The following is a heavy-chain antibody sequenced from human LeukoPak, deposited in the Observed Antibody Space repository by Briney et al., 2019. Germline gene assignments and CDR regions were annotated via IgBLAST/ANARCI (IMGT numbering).Heavy chain of an antibody. CDR2: ISGTGTLT. CDR1: GLTFSSYA. Sequence: GGSLRLSCAASGLTFSSYAMSWVRQAPGKGLEWVSAISGTGTLTYYADSVKGRFTISRDNSKNTLYLQMNSLRAEDTAVYSCAKHRVVVQWYFDLWGRGTLVTVSS. D-gene: IGHD2-15*01. J-gene: IGHJ2*01. CDR3: AKHRVVVQWYFDL. V-gene: IGHV3-23*01.